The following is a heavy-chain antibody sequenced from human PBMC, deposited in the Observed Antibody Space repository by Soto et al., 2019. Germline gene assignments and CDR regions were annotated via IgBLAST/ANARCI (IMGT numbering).Heavy chain of an antibody. CDR1: GLTFSAYW. CDR2: ISDDGSTT. Sequence: GGSLRLSCEVSGLTFSAYWMHWVRQVPGKGLIWVSRISDDGSTTTYADSVKGRFTISRGNAKNTLYLQMNSLRADDTGLYYCTRGPRVSSTGTGAHWGQGTLVTVSS. CDR3: TRGPRVSSTGTGAH. D-gene: IGHD1-1*01. J-gene: IGHJ4*02. V-gene: IGHV3-74*01.